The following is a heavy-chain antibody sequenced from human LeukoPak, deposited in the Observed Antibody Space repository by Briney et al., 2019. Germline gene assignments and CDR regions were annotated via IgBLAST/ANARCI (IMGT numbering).Heavy chain of an antibody. CDR2: IYPGDSDT. CDR1: GYIFTSYW. V-gene: IGHV5-51*01. D-gene: IGHD1-14*01. J-gene: IGHJ4*02. Sequence: GESLKISCKASGYIFTSYWIAWVRQMPGKGLEWMGIIYPGDSDTRYSPSFQGQVTISADNSISTAYLQWSSLKASDTAVYYCARHYNNNHPFDYWGQGTLVTVSS. CDR3: ARHYNNNHPFDY.